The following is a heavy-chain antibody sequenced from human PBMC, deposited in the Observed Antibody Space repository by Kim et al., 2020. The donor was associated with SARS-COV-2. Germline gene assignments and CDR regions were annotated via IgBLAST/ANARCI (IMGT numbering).Heavy chain of an antibody. D-gene: IGHD3-22*01. CDR3: ARRLGDYDSSGYYPYYLDS. CDR1: GFTFSDYY. V-gene: IGHV3-11*01. CDR2: ISGGSSTI. J-gene: IGHJ4*02. Sequence: GGSLRLSCATSGFTFSDYYMSWIRQAPGKGLEWVSYISGGSSTINYADSVKGRFTISRDNAKNSVYLQMNSLRVEDTAVYYCARRLGDYDSSGYYPYYLDSWGQGTLVTVSS.